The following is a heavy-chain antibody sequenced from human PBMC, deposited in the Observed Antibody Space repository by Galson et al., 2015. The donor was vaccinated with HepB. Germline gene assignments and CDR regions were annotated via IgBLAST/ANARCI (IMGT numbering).Heavy chain of an antibody. CDR1: GFTFSSNG. D-gene: IGHD2-2*01. Sequence: SLRLSCAASGFTFSSNGMHWVRQAPGKGLEWVAVIWYDGSNKYYADSVKGRFTISRDNSKNTLYLQMNSLRAEDTAVYYCASQLGYCSSTSCPGFDYWGQGTLVTVSS. J-gene: IGHJ4*02. V-gene: IGHV3-33*01. CDR2: IWYDGSNK. CDR3: ASQLGYCSSTSCPGFDY.